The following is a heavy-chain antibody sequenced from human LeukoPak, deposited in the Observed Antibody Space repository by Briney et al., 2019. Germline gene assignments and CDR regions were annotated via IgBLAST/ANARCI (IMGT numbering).Heavy chain of an antibody. CDR2: ISSSRSTI. CDR1: GFTFSSYS. V-gene: IGHV3-48*02. J-gene: IGHJ4*02. Sequence: PGGSLRLSCAASGFTFSSYSMNWVRHAPGKGLEMVSYISSSRSTIYYADSVKCRFTISRDNAKNSLYLQMNSLRDEDTAVYYCARGYYGSGRYYFDYWGQGTLVTVSS. CDR3: ARGYYGSGRYYFDY. D-gene: IGHD3-10*01.